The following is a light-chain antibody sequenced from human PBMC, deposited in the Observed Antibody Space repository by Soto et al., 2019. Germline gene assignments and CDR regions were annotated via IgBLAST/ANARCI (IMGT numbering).Light chain of an antibody. CDR2: KAS. V-gene: IGKV1-5*03. CDR3: QQYNTYSRA. Sequence: DIQMTQSPSTLSASVGDRVTITCRASQSISTWLAWYQQKPGKAPKLLIYKASSLESGVPSRFSGSGSGPEFTLTISSLQPDDFATYYCQQYNTYSRAFGQGNRVEIK. CDR1: QSISTW. J-gene: IGKJ1*01.